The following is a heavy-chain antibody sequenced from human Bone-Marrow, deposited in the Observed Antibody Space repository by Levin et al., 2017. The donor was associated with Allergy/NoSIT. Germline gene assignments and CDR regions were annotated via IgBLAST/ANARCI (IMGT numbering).Heavy chain of an antibody. J-gene: IGHJ6*03. D-gene: IGHD4-17*01. V-gene: IGHV4-38-2*02. CDR1: GDSVSSGSY. Sequence: SQTLSLTCTISGDSVSSGSYWGWIRQPPGRGLEWIGNIYHSGSANYNPSLKSRVAISVDTSKNQFSLKLTSVTAADTAVYYCARVEAGYYGASVGYYYYYMDVWGKGTTVTVSS. CDR3: ARVEAGYYGASVGYYYYYMDV. CDR2: IYHSGSA.